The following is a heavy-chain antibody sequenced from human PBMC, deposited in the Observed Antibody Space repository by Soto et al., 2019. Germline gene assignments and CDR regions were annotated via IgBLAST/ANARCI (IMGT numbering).Heavy chain of an antibody. CDR1: GFTFSSYE. Sequence: GGSLRLSCAASGFTFSSYEMNWVRQAPGKGLEWVSYISISGSTIYYADSVKGRFTISRDDAKNSLYLQMNRLRAEDTAVYYCAKAPNLPRYYYLARFDYWGQGTLVTVSA. J-gene: IGHJ4*02. D-gene: IGHD1-26*01. CDR2: ISISGSTI. V-gene: IGHV3-48*03. CDR3: AKAPNLPRYYYLARFDY.